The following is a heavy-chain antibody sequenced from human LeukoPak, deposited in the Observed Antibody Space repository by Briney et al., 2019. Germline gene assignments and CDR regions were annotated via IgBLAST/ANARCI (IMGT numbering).Heavy chain of an antibody. V-gene: IGHV3-23*01. D-gene: IGHD6-13*01. CDR3: AKDNSSSWYAAFDY. J-gene: IGHJ4*02. CDR1: GCTFNTYA. CDR2: ISGSGIST. Sequence: GGSLRLSCAASGCTFNTYAMSWVRQAPGKGLEWVSAISGSGISTDYADSVKGRFTISRDNYKNTLYLQMNSLRAEDTAVYYCAKDNSSSWYAAFDYWGQGTLVTVPS.